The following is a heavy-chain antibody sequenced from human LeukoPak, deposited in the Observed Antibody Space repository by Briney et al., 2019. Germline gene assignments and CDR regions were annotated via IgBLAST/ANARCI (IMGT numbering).Heavy chain of an antibody. J-gene: IGHJ4*02. Sequence: ASVKVSCKASGNTFTSYGISWVRQAPGQGLEWMGWISAYNGNTSYAQKLQGRVTMTTDTSTSTAYMELRSLRSDDTAVYYCARVLWFGEFIDYWGQGTLVTVSS. CDR3: ARVLWFGEFIDY. V-gene: IGHV1-18*01. D-gene: IGHD3-10*01. CDR2: ISAYNGNT. CDR1: GNTFTSYG.